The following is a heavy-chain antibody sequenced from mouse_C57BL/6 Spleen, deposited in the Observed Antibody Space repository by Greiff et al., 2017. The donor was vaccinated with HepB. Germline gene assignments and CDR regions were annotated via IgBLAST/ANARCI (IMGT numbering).Heavy chain of an antibody. CDR2: SRNKANDYTT. J-gene: IGHJ1*03. CDR1: GFTFSDFY. V-gene: IGHV7-1*01. CDR3: ARDATPYDYDGGGYFDG. D-gene: IGHD2-4*01. Sequence: EVNVVESGGGLVQPGRSLRLSCATSGFTFSDFYMEWVRQAPGKGLEWIAASRNKANDYTTEYSATVKGRFIVSRDTSQSILHLQMIALRAEDTAIYSCARDATPYDYDGGGYFDGWGTGTTVTVAS.